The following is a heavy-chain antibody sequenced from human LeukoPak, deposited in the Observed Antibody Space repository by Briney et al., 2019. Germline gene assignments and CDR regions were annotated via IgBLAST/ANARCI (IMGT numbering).Heavy chain of an antibody. V-gene: IGHV3-7*01. CDR1: GFTVSSYW. D-gene: IGHD5-18*01. CDR3: AREKVGGYSYGYTDY. J-gene: IGHJ4*01. CDR2: IKQDGSEK. Sequence: GGSLRLSCADSGFTVSSYWMSWVRQAPGKGLEWVANIKQDGSEKYYVDSVKGRFTISRDNAKNSLYLQMNSLRAEDTAVYYCAREKVGGYSYGYTDYWGKGTLVTVSS.